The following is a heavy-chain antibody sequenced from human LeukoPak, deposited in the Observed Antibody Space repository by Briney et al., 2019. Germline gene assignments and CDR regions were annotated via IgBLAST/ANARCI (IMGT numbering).Heavy chain of an antibody. CDR2: INHSGST. D-gene: IGHD6-13*01. V-gene: IGHV4-34*01. CDR3: ARARAAAGPVGAGTVPDY. CDR1: GGSFSGYY. Sequence: SETLSLTCAVYGGSFSGYYWSWIRQPPGKGLEWIGEINHSGSTNYNPSLKSRVTISVDTSKNQFSLKLSSVTAADTAVYYCARARAAAGPVGAGTVPDYWGQGTLVTVSS. J-gene: IGHJ4*02.